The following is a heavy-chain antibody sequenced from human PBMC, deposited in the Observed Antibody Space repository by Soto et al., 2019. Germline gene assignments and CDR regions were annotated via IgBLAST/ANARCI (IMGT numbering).Heavy chain of an antibody. CDR2: ISYDGSNK. CDR3: AKEECSTSCYLDY. Sequence: GGSLRLSCAASGFTFSSYGMHWVRQAPGKGLEWVAVISYDGSNKYYADSVKGRFTISRDNSKNTLYLQMNSLRAEDTAVYYCAKEECSTSCYLDYWGQGTLVTVSS. D-gene: IGHD2-2*01. V-gene: IGHV3-30*18. CDR1: GFTFSSYG. J-gene: IGHJ4*02.